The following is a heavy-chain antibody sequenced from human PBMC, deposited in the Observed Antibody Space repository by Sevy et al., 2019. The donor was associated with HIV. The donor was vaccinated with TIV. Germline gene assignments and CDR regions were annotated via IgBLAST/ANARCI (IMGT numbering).Heavy chain of an antibody. Sequence: GGSLRLSCAASGFTSSSYAMHWVRQAPGKGLEWVAVISYDGSNKYYADSVKGRFTISRDNSKNTLYLQMNSLRAEDTAVYYCARVNQMYYDSSGYYFDYWGQGTLVTVSS. CDR2: ISYDGSNK. D-gene: IGHD3-22*01. J-gene: IGHJ4*02. CDR1: GFTSSSYA. CDR3: ARVNQMYYDSSGYYFDY. V-gene: IGHV3-30*04.